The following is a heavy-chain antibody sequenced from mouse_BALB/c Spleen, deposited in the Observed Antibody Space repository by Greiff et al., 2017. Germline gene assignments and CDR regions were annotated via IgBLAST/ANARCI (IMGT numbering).Heavy chain of an antibody. CDR3: ARGKLIYDGYYPFAY. V-gene: IGHV5-17*02. D-gene: IGHD2-3*01. Sequence: EVHLVESGGGLVQPGGSRKLSCAATGFTFSSFGMHWVRQAPEKGLEWVAYISSGSSTIYYADTVKGRFTISRDNPKNTLFLQMTSLRSEDTAMYYCARGKLIYDGYYPFAYWGQGTLVTVSA. CDR1: GFTFSSFG. CDR2: ISSGSSTI. J-gene: IGHJ3*01.